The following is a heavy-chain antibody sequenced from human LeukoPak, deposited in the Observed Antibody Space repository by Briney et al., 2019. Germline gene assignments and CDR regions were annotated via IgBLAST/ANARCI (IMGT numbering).Heavy chain of an antibody. CDR2: IFYTGIT. CDR1: GGSMNTYY. Sequence: PSETLSLTCTVSGGSMNTYYWSWIRQPPGKGLEWIGYIFYTGITNYNPSLKSRVTISVDTSRNQFSLKLTSVTAADTAVYYCARETSSSALEYWGQGTLVTVSS. CDR3: ARETSSSALEY. J-gene: IGHJ4*02. V-gene: IGHV4-59*01. D-gene: IGHD6-6*01.